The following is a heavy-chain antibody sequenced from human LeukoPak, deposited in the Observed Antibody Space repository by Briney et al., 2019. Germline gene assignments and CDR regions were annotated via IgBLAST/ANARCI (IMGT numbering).Heavy chain of an antibody. V-gene: IGHV4-34*01. D-gene: IGHD3-9*01. Sequence: SETLSLTCAVYGGSFSGYYWSWIRQPPGKGLEWIGEINHSGSTNYNPSLKSRVTISVDTSKNQFSLKLSSVTAADTAVYYCARGPGGLTGYYVYFDYWGQGTLVTVSS. CDR1: GGSFSGYY. CDR3: ARGPGGLTGYYVYFDY. J-gene: IGHJ4*02. CDR2: INHSGST.